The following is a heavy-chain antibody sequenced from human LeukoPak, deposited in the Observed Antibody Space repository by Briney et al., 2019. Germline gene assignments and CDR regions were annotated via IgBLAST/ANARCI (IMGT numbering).Heavy chain of an antibody. CDR2: IYPNASDT. CDR1: GYSFANYW. D-gene: IGHD3-22*01. V-gene: IGHV5-51*01. CDR3: ALSSGAYDSAGYFDY. J-gene: IGHJ4*02. Sequence: GDSLKISRKGSGYSFANYWIGWVRQMPGKGLEWMWIIYPNASDTRYSPSFRGQVTISADKSIATAYLRWNSLKASDTAMYYCALSSGAYDSAGYFDYWGQGTLVTVSS.